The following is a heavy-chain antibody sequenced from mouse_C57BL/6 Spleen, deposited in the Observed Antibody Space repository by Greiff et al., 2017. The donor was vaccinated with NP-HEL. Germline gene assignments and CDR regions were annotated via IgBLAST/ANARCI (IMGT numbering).Heavy chain of an antibody. CDR3: ARLAASPSSTIAARAMDY. D-gene: IGHD1-1*01. V-gene: IGHV1-64*01. J-gene: IGHJ4*01. CDR1: GYTFTSYW. Sequence: QVQLQQPGAELVKPGASVKLSCKASGYTFTSYWMHWVKQRPGQGLEWIGMIHPNSGSTNYNEKFNSKATLTVDKSSSTAYMQLSSLTSEDSAVYYCARLAASPSSTIAARAMDYWGQGTSVTVSS. CDR2: IHPNSGST.